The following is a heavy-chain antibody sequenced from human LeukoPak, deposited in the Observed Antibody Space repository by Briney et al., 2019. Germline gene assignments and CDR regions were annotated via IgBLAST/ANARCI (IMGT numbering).Heavy chain of an antibody. CDR1: GYTFIDYY. CDR3: ARVKKLMPEFEF. CDR2: INPNSGAT. V-gene: IGHV1-2*02. D-gene: IGHD2-2*01. Sequence: ASVKVSCKSSGYTFIDYYIHWVRQAPGQGLEWMGWINPNSGATKYAQKFQGRVSTTRDTSINTAYMDLTNLRSDDTAIFYCARVKKLMPEFEFWGQGTLVTVSS. J-gene: IGHJ4*02.